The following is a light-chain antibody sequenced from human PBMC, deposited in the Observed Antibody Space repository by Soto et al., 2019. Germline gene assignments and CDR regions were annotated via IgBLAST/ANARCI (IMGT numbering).Light chain of an antibody. J-gene: IGLJ1*01. CDR3: CSYAGSYTHV. Sequence: QSALTQPRSVSGSPGQSVTISCTGTSSDVGGYNYVSWYQQHPGKAPKLMIYDVSKRPSGVPDRFSGSKSDNTASLTISGLQAEDEAAYYCCSYAGSYTHVFGTGTKVTVL. V-gene: IGLV2-11*01. CDR2: DVS. CDR1: SSDVGGYNY.